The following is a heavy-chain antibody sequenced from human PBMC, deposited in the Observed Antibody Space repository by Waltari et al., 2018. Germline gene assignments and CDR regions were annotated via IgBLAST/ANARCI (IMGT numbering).Heavy chain of an antibody. CDR3: ARERGGYNSFDY. D-gene: IGHD5-12*01. Sequence: QVQLVESGGGVVQPGRSLRLSCAASGFTFSSYAMHWVRQAPGKGLEWVAVISYDGSNKYYADSVKGRFTISRDNSKNTLYLQMNSLRAEDTAVYYCARERGGYNSFDYWGQGTLVTVSS. V-gene: IGHV3-30-3*01. J-gene: IGHJ4*02. CDR1: GFTFSSYA. CDR2: ISYDGSNK.